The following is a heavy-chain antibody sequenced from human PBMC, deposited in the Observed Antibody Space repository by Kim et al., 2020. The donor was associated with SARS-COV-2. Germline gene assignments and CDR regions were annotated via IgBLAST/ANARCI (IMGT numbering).Heavy chain of an antibody. CDR2: ITYDGTNK. Sequence: GGSLRLSCAASGFTFRNYALHWVRQAPGKGPEWVSGITYDGTNKDYADSVKGRFTISRDNSKDTLYLHINSLRIEDTALYYCAKDLAQWLASRYFYGMDVWGQGTPVTVSS. V-gene: IGHV3-30-3*01. D-gene: IGHD6-19*01. CDR1: GFTFRNYA. J-gene: IGHJ6*02. CDR3: AKDLAQWLASRYFYGMDV.